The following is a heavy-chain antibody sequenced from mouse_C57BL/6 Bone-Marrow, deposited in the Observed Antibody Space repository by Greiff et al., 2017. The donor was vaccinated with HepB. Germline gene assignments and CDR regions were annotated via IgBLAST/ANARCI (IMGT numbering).Heavy chain of an antibody. D-gene: IGHD1-1*01. Sequence: EVHLVESGGGLVKPGGSLKLSCAASGFTFSSYTMSWVRQTPEKRLEWVATISGGGGNTYYPDSVKGRFTISRDNAKNTLYLQMSSRRSEDTALYYGARRGITTKYFDVWGTGTTVTVSS. CDR2: ISGGGGNT. CDR1: GFTFSSYT. J-gene: IGHJ1*03. V-gene: IGHV5-9*01. CDR3: ARRGITTKYFDV.